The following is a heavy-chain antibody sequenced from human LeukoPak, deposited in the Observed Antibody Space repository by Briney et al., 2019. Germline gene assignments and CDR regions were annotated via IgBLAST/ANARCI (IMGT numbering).Heavy chain of an antibody. Sequence: SETLSLTCTVSGGSVSSSSYYWGWIRQPPGKGLEWIGSMYYTGSTYYNPSLKSRVTISVDTSKNQFSLKLSSVTAADTAVYYCARHVGYYDTTGNFRDYWGQGTLVAVSS. J-gene: IGHJ4*02. D-gene: IGHD3-22*01. CDR1: GGSVSSSSYY. V-gene: IGHV4-39*01. CDR3: ARHVGYYDTTGNFRDY. CDR2: MYYTGST.